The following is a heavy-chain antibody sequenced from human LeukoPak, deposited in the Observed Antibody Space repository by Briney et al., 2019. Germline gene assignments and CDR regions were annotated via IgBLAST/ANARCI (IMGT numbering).Heavy chain of an antibody. CDR3: TRAGGGSFPHY. J-gene: IGHJ4*02. D-gene: IGHD2-8*02. Sequence: QSGGSLRLSCAASGFTVSSNFLSWVRQPPGKGLEWVSDIYSGGSTYYADSVKGRFTISRDNSKNTLYLQMNSLRAEDTAVYYCTRAGGGSFPHYWGQGTLVTVSS. V-gene: IGHV3-53*01. CDR1: GFTVSSNF. CDR2: IYSGGST.